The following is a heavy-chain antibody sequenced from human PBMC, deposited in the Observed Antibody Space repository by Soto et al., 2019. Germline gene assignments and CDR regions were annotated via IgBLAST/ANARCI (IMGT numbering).Heavy chain of an antibody. J-gene: IGHJ5*02. CDR2: IYATGTT. CDR3: VRDGTKTLRDWLEP. V-gene: IGHV4-4*07. D-gene: IGHD1-1*01. Sequence: ASLTRPCPCTLARASTSGLSCRYIRTSAGKGLEWMVSIYATGTTDYNPSLKSRVMMSVDTTKKQFSLKLRSVSAADTAVYYCVRDGTKTLRDWLEPWGKG. CDR1: RASTSGLS.